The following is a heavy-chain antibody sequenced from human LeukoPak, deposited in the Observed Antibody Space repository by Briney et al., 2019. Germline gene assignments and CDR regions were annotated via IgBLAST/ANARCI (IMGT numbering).Heavy chain of an antibody. CDR3: ARERYYYDSNGYYFMAYGLFDY. V-gene: IGHV4-59*01. D-gene: IGHD3-22*01. CDR1: GGSISSYY. J-gene: IGHJ4*02. CDR2: IYYSGST. Sequence: SETLSLTCTVSGGSISSYYWSWIRQPPGKGLEWIGYIYYSGSTNYNPSLKSRVTISVDTSKNQFSLKLSSVTAADTAVYYCARERYYYDSNGYYFMAYGLFDYWGQGTLVTVSS.